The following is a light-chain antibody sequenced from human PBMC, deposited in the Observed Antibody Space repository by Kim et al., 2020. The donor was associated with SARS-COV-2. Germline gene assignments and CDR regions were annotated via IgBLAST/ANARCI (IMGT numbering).Light chain of an antibody. J-gene: IGKJ4*01. CDR3: QQRSNWLT. CDR1: QSVSSY. CDR2: DAS. V-gene: IGKV3-11*01. Sequence: EIVLTQSPATLSLSPGERATLSCRASQSVSSYLAWYQQKPGQAPRLLIYDASSRATAIPARFSGSGSGTDFTLNISSLEPEDFAVYYCQQRSNWLTFGGGTKVDIK.